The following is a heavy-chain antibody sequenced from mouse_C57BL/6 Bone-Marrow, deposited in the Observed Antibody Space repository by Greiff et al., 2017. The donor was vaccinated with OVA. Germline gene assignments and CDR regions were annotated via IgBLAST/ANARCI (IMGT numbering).Heavy chain of an antibody. V-gene: IGHV1-15*01. CDR2: IDPETGGT. D-gene: IGHD1-1*01. J-gene: IGHJ2*01. CDR3: TSAREYGSSYVLDY. CDR1: GYTFTDYE. Sequence: QVQLQQPGAELVKPGASVKMSCKASGYTFTDYEMHWVKQTPVHGLEWIGAIDPETGGTAYNQKFKGKAILTADKSSSTAYMELRSPTSEDSAVYYCTSAREYGSSYVLDYWGQGTTLTVSS.